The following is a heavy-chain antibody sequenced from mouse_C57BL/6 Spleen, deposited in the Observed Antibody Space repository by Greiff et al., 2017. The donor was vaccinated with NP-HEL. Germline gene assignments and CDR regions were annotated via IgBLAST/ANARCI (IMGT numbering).Heavy chain of an antibody. CDR1: GSTFTDSY. V-gene: IGHV1-26*01. Sequence: VQLRQSEPELVKPGASVRISCKASGSTFTDSYMNWVKQSHGKSLEWIGDINPNNGGTSSNQKFKGKATLTVDKSSSTAYMELRSLTSEDSAVYYCARWLLTLYAMDYWGQGTSVTVSS. CDR2: INPNNGGT. J-gene: IGHJ4*01. CDR3: ARWLLTLYAMDY. D-gene: IGHD2-3*01.